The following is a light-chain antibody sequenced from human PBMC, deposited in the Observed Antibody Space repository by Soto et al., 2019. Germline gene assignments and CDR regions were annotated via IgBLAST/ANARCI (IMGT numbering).Light chain of an antibody. CDR1: SSDVGVSNL. J-gene: IGLJ3*02. CDR2: EVS. V-gene: IGLV2-23*02. CDR3: SSYANRRWV. Sequence: QSALTQPASVSGSPGQSITISCTGSSSDVGVSNLVSWYQQHPGKAPKLIIYEVSQRPSGVSNRFSGSKSGNTASLTISGLQADDGGDYYCSSYANRRWVFGAGTKLTVL.